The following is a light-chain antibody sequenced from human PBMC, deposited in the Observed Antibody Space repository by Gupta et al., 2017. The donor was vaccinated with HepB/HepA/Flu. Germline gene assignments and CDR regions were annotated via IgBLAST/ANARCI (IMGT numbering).Light chain of an antibody. J-gene: IGKJ2*04. V-gene: IGKV2-24*01. Sequence: DIVLTQTPLSSPVTLGQPASISCRSSQSLVHSDGNTYLSWLHQRPGQPPRLLIYKISNRLYGVPDRFSGSGAGTDFTLQSSLGEAEDVGVYYGRQSKPLCSFGQGTKLEIK. CDR3: RQSKPLCS. CDR2: KIS. CDR1: QSLVHSDGNTY.